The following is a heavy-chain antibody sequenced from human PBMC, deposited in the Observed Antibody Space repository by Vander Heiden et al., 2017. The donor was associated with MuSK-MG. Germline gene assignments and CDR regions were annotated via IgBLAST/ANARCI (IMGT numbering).Heavy chain of an antibody. Sequence: QVQLVQSGAEVKKPGASVRAACRAYDYPCTGYYMHWVRQAPGQGLEWMGWINPNSGGTNYAQKFQGRVTMTRDTSISTAYMELSRLRSDDTAVYYCARVRYYGSGSHLGYWGQGTLVTVSS. V-gene: IGHV1-2*02. CDR3: ARVRYYGSGSHLGY. J-gene: IGHJ4*02. CDR2: INPNSGGT. CDR1: DYPCTGYY. D-gene: IGHD3-10*01.